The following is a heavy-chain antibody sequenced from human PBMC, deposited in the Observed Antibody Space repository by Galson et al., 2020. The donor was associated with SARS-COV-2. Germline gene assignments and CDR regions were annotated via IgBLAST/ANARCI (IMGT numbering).Heavy chain of an antibody. Sequence: SETLSLTCAVYGGSFSGYYYNWIRQPPGKGLEWIGDIYHDGSANYDPALKSRVTISVDRSKNQLSLKLTSVTAADTAVYYCATSNSGSQSYGMGVWGQGITVTGSS. CDR2: IYHDGSA. CDR1: GGSFSGYY. V-gene: IGHV4-34*01. CDR3: ATSNSGSQSYGMGV. D-gene: IGHD6-19*01. J-gene: IGHJ6*02.